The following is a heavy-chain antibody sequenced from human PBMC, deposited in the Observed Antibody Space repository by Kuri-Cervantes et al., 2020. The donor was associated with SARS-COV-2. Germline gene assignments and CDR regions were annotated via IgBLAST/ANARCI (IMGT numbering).Heavy chain of an antibody. CDR1: GFTFSSYS. D-gene: IGHD5-18*01. J-gene: IGHJ4*02. CDR3: AKDLKFWDTAMVIGDY. V-gene: IGHV3-48*04. Sequence: GESLKISCAASGFTFSSYSMNWVRQAPGKGLEWVSYISSSSSTIYYADSVKGRFTISRDNAKNSLYLQMNSLRAEDTAVYHCAKDLKFWDTAMVIGDYWGQGTLVTVSS. CDR2: ISSSSSTI.